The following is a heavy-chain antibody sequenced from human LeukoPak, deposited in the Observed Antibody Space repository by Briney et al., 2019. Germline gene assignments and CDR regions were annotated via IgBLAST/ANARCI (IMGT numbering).Heavy chain of an antibody. Sequence: GGSLRLSCAASGFTFGSYGMHWVRQAPGKGLEWVAFIRYDGSNKYYADSVKGRFTISRDNSKNTLYLQMNSLRAEDTAVYYCAKDPGTYGAPYYFDYWGQGTLVTVSS. D-gene: IGHD1-14*01. CDR1: GFTFGSYG. CDR3: AKDPGTYGAPYYFDY. J-gene: IGHJ4*02. CDR2: IRYDGSNK. V-gene: IGHV3-30*02.